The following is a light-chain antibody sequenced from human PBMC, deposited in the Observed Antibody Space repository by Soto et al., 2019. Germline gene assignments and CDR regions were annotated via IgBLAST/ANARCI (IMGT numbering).Light chain of an antibody. J-gene: IGLJ1*01. Sequence: QSVLTQPPSASGSPGQSVAISCTVTSSDVGGYNYVSWYQQHPGKAPKLMIYEVNKRPSGVPDRFSVSKSGNTASLTVSGLQAEDEADYYCSSYAGSSNVFGTGTKVTVL. V-gene: IGLV2-8*01. CDR3: SSYAGSSNV. CDR2: EVN. CDR1: SSDVGGYNY.